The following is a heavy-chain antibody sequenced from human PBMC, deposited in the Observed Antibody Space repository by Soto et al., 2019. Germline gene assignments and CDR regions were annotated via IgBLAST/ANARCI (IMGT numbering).Heavy chain of an antibody. CDR3: ARDWCGIDY. V-gene: IGHV1-18*01. D-gene: IGHD1-26*01. J-gene: IGHJ4*02. CDR2: INPYNGNT. Sequence: QVQLVQSGAEVKKPGASVKVSCKASGYTFTSYGISWVRQAPGQGLEWMGWINPYNGNTNYAQKLQGRVTMTTDTYTNTAYMERRSLRSDDTAVYYCARDWCGIDYWGQGTLVTVSS. CDR1: GYTFTSYG.